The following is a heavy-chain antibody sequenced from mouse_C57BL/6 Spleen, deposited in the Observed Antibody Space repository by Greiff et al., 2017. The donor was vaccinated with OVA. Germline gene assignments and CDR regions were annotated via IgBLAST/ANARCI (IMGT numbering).Heavy chain of an antibody. CDR2: ISSGGSYT. V-gene: IGHV5-6*01. CDR1: GFTFSSYG. Sequence: EVKLMESGGDLVKPGGSLKLSCAASGFTFSSYGMSWVRQTPDKRLEWVATISSGGSYTYYPDSVKGRFTISRDNAKNTLYLQMSSLKSEDTAMYYCARDLEGFSFDYWGQGTTLTVSS. J-gene: IGHJ2*01. CDR3: ARDLEGFSFDY.